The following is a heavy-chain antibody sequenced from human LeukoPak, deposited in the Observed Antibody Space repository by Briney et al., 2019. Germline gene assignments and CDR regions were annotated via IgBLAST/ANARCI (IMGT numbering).Heavy chain of an antibody. D-gene: IGHD1-26*01. J-gene: IGHJ4*02. CDR1: GVSISSYY. CDR2: IYYSGNT. CDR3: ARLGSGNFDY. Sequence: SETLSLTCTVSGVSISSYYWSWNRQPPGKGLEWIGYIYYSGNTNYNPTLKSRVTISIDTSKNQFSLKLNSVTAADTAVYYCARLGSGNFDYWGLGTLVTVSS. V-gene: IGHV4-59*08.